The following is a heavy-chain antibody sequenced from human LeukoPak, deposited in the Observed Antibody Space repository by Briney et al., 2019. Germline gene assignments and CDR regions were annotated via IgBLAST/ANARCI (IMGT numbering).Heavy chain of an antibody. Sequence: LETLSLTCTVSGGSISSYYWSWIRQPAGKGLEWIGRMHTTGRINYNPSLKSRVTISVDTSKNQFSLKLTSLTAADTAVYYCASHSGGYAYWGQGTLVTVSS. CDR2: MHTTGRI. CDR1: GGSISSYY. CDR3: ASHSGGYAY. V-gene: IGHV4-4*07. J-gene: IGHJ4*02. D-gene: IGHD5-12*01.